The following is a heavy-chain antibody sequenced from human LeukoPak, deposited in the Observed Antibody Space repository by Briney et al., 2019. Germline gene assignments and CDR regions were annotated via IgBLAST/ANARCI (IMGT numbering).Heavy chain of an antibody. D-gene: IGHD1-1*01. J-gene: IGHJ4*02. Sequence: GGSLRLSCAASGFRLSDHWMSWVRRAPGKGLEWVANIREDESEKKYMDSVKGRFTISRDNAKNSVFLQMNSLRGEDTAVYYCARDGRGGHNDYWGQGTLVTVSS. CDR1: GFRLSDHW. V-gene: IGHV3-7*01. CDR2: IREDESEK. CDR3: ARDGRGGHNDY.